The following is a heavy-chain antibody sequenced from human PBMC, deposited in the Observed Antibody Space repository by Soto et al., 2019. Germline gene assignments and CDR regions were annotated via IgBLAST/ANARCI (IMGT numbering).Heavy chain of an antibody. CDR2: IRGSGGST. CDR1: RFTFSIYA. V-gene: IGHV3-23*01. J-gene: IGHJ3*02. Sequence: EVQLLESGGGLVQPGGSLRLSCATSRFTFSIYAMSWVRQAPGKGLEWVSAIRGSGGSTYYADSVKGRFTISRDTSKNTLYLQMNSLRAEDTAVYYCAKPLPAAISRAFAIWGQGTMVTVSS. CDR3: AKPLPAAISRAFAI. D-gene: IGHD2-2*01.